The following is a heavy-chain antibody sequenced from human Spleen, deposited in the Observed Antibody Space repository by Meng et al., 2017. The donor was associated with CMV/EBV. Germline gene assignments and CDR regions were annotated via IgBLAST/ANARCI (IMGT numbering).Heavy chain of an antibody. D-gene: IGHD3-3*01. J-gene: IGHJ5*02. CDR1: GYTFTGYY. CDR2: INPNSGGT. Sequence: ASVKVSCKASGYTFTGYYTHWVRQAPGQGLEWMGWINPNSGGTDYAQKFQGRVTMTRDTSISTAYMELSRLRSDDTAVYYCARDAHEVDFWSGYYPYNWFDPWGQGTLVTVSS. CDR3: ARDAHEVDFWSGYYPYNWFDP. V-gene: IGHV1-2*02.